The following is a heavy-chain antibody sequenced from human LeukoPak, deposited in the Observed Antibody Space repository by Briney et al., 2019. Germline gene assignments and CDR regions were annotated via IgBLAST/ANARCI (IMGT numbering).Heavy chain of an antibody. CDR2: INPSGGST. CDR1: GYTFTSYY. D-gene: IGHD3-3*01. CDR3: AGGGNPYYDFWSGYGSDAFDI. J-gene: IGHJ3*02. Sequence: ASVKVSCKASGYTFTSYYMHWVRQAPGQGLEWMGIINPSGGSTSYAQKFQGRVTMTRDMSTSTVYMELSSLRSEDTAVYYCAGGGNPYYDFWSGYGSDAFDIWGQGTMVTVSS. V-gene: IGHV1-46*01.